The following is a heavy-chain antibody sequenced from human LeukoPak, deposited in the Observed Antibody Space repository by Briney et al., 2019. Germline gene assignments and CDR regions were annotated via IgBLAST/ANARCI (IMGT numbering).Heavy chain of an antibody. V-gene: IGHV3-7*04. Sequence: PGGSLRLSCEASGFTFSNNWMTWVRPAPGKGLEWVANVKQDGTKTYYVDSVKGRFTISRDNAKISVYLQIYNLRAEDTAVYYCARARGVVIPTAEGCRYYFDYWGQGTLVTVSS. CDR1: GFTFSNNW. J-gene: IGHJ4*02. CDR2: VKQDGTKT. D-gene: IGHD2-2*01. CDR3: ARARGVVIPTAEGCRYYFDY.